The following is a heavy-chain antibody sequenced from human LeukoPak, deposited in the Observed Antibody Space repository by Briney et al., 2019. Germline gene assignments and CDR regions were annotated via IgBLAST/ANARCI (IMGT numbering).Heavy chain of an antibody. J-gene: IGHJ4*02. CDR2: ISYDGSNK. Sequence: GGSLRLSCAASGFTFSSYAMHWVRQAPGKGLEWVAVISYDGSNKYYADSVKGRFTISRDNSKNTLYLQMNSLRAEDTAVYYCARDRSSKPFGESTYLDYWGQGTLVTVSS. D-gene: IGHD3-10*01. V-gene: IGHV3-30*01. CDR3: ARDRSSKPFGESTYLDY. CDR1: GFTFSSYA.